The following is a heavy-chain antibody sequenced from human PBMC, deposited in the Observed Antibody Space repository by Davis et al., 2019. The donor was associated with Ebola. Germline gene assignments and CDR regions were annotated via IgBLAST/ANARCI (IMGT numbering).Heavy chain of an antibody. CDR3: ARDVLRYFDWLQGGMDV. D-gene: IGHD3-9*01. CDR1: GFTFSSYG. CDR2: ISYDGSNK. J-gene: IGHJ6*02. V-gene: IGHV3-30*03. Sequence: PGGSLRLSCAASGFTFSSYGMHWVRQAPGKGLEWVAVISYDGSNKYYADSVKGRFTISRDNSKNTLYLQMNSLRAEDTAVYYCARDVLRYFDWLQGGMDVWGQGTTVTVSS.